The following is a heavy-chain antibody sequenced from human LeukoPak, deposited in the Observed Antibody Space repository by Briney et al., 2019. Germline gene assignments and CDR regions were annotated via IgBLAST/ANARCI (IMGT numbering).Heavy chain of an antibody. J-gene: IGHJ4*02. V-gene: IGHV5-51*01. Sequence: GESLKISCKGSGYNFATYWIGWVRQMPGKGLEWMGIIYPGDSDTRYSPSFQGQVTISADKSISTAYLQWSSLKASDTAMYYCARLSDSGSYYLSSFDYWGQGTLVTVSS. CDR2: IYPGDSDT. CDR1: GYNFATYW. CDR3: ARLSDSGSYYLSSFDY. D-gene: IGHD1-26*01.